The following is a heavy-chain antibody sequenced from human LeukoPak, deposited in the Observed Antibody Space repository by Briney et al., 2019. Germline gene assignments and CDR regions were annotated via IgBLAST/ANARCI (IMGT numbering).Heavy chain of an antibody. CDR3: AKGGRTGTTGEIYYYYGMDV. CDR2: IISSGAST. V-gene: IGHV3-23*01. Sequence: GGSLRLSCAASGSTFSSYAMSWVRQAPGKGLEWVSAIISSGASTYYADSVKGRFTISRENSNNTLYLQMNSLRAEDTAVYYCAKGGRTGTTGEIYYYYGMDVRGQGTTVTVSS. D-gene: IGHD1-7*01. CDR1: GSTFSSYA. J-gene: IGHJ6*02.